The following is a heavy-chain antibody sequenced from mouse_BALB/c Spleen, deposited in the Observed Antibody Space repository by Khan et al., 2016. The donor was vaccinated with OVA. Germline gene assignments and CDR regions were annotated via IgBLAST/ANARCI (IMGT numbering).Heavy chain of an antibody. J-gene: IGHJ4*01. CDR1: GFTFTNYG. CDR3: ARVGYNGTMDF. V-gene: IGHV9-3-1*01. D-gene: IGHD2-14*01. CDR2: INTYTGEP. Sequence: QIQLVQSGPELKKPGETVQISCKASGFTFTNYGMNWVRQAPGKGLKWMGWINTYTGEPTFTDDFKGRFAFSLETSASPAYLQINSLKNEDTATYCCARVGYNGTMDFWGQGTSVTGSS.